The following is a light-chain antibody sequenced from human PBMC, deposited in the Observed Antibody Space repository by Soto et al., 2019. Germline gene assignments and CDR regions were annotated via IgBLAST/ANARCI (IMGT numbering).Light chain of an antibody. Sequence: DIPMTQSPSSLSASVGDRVTITCRASQSISSYLNWYQQKPGKAPKLLIYAASSLQSGVPSRFSGSGSGTDFTLTISSLQPEDFATYYCQQSYSWSFGPGTKVDIK. V-gene: IGKV1-39*01. CDR3: QQSYSWS. CDR2: AAS. J-gene: IGKJ3*01. CDR1: QSISSY.